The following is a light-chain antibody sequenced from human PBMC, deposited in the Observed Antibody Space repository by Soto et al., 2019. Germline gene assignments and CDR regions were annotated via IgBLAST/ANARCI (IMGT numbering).Light chain of an antibody. V-gene: IGLV1-44*01. CDR2: TNN. CDR3: AAWDDSLNGRV. J-gene: IGLJ2*01. Sequence: QSVLTQPPSASGTPGQRVTISCSGSNSNIGSNTVNWYQQLPGTAPKLLIYTNNQRPSGVPDRFSGSKSGTSACLVISGLQSEDEADYYCAAWDDSLNGRVFGGGTKLTVL. CDR1: NSNIGSNT.